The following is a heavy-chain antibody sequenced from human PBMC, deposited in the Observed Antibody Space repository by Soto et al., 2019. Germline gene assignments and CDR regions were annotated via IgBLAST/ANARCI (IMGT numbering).Heavy chain of an antibody. CDR2: IIPILGIA. Sequence: SVKVSCKASGGTFSSYTISWVRQAPGQGLEWMGRIIPILGIANYAQKFQGRVTITADKSTSTAYMELSSLRSEDTAVYYCAIRCSGGSCYSGNGYYYYYYMDVWGKGTTVTVSS. D-gene: IGHD2-15*01. CDR3: AIRCSGGSCYSGNGYYYYYYMDV. J-gene: IGHJ6*03. CDR1: GGTFSSYT. V-gene: IGHV1-69*02.